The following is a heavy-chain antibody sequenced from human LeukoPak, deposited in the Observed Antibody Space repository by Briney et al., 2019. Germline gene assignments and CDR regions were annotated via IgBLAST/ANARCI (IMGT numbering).Heavy chain of an antibody. V-gene: IGHV3-21*01. Sequence: GGSLRLSCAASGFTFSSYSMSRVRQAPGKGLEWVSSISSSSSYIYYADSVKGRFTISRDNAKNSLYLQMNSLRAEDTAVYYCARDLSISATVTTLFYWGQGTLVTVSS. CDR1: GFTFSSYS. J-gene: IGHJ4*02. D-gene: IGHD4-17*01. CDR3: ARDLSISATVTTLFY. CDR2: ISSSSSYI.